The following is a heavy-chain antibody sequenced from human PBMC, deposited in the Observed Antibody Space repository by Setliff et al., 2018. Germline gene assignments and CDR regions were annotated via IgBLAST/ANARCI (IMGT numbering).Heavy chain of an antibody. J-gene: IGHJ3*02. D-gene: IGHD6-19*01. CDR1: GFSLRDYT. V-gene: IGHV3-30*04. CDR3: ARNTEWLGDSYDAFDS. Sequence: GGSLRLSCVASGFSLRDYTINWVRQAPGKGLEWVAVISYDGSNKYYADSVKGRFTISRDNAKNSLYLQMNSLRAEDTAVYYCARNTEWLGDSYDAFDSWGQGTMVTVSS. CDR2: ISYDGSNK.